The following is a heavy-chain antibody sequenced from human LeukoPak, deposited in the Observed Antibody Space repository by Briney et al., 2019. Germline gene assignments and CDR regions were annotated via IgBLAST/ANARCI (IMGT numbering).Heavy chain of an antibody. CDR1: GFSFTNYA. D-gene: IGHD6-25*01. CDR3: ARRPVAAEYFQH. J-gene: IGHJ1*01. CDR2: ISYDESKI. Sequence: GGSLRLSCTGSGFSFTNYAMHWVRQAPGEGLEWVAVISYDESKIYYADSAKGRFTIPRDLSTNTLYLQMNSLTTEDTAMYFCARRPVAAEYFQHWGQGTLVTVSS. V-gene: IGHV3-30*03.